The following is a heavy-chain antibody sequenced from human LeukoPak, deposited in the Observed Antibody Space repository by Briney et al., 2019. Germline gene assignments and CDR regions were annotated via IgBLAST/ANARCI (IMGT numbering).Heavy chain of an antibody. D-gene: IGHD1-26*01. V-gene: IGHV3-30*04. CDR3: ARVHSGSLFHLFDY. CDR2: ISYDGSNK. J-gene: IGHJ4*02. CDR1: GFTFSSYA. Sequence: GGSLRLSCAASGFTFSSYAMHWVRQAPGKGLEWVAVISYDGSNKYYADSVKGRFTISRDNSKNTLYLQMNSLRAEDTAVYYCARVHSGSLFHLFDYWGQGTLVTVSS.